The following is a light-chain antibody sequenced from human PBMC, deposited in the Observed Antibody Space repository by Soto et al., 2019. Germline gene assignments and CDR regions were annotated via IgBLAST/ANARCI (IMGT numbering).Light chain of an antibody. CDR1: QSISSW. J-gene: IGKJ1*01. CDR3: RQYNSYSRT. Sequence: DIQMTQSPSTLSASVGDRVTITCRASQSISSWLAWYQQEPGKAPKLLIYKASSLESGVPSRFSGSGSGTEFTLTISSLQPDDFATYYCRQYNSYSRTFGQGTKVDI. CDR2: KAS. V-gene: IGKV1-5*03.